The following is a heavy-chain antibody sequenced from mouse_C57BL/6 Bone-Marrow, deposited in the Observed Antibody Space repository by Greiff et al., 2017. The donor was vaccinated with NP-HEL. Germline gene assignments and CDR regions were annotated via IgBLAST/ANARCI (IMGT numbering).Heavy chain of an antibody. CDR3: ARRWLLKDYAMDY. D-gene: IGHD2-3*01. V-gene: IGHV2-2*01. CDR2: IWSGRST. J-gene: IGHJ4*01. CDR1: GFSLTSYG. Sequence: VQLQQSGPGLVQPSQSLSITCTVSGFSLTSYGVHWVRQSPGKGLEWLGVIWSGRSTDYNAAFISRLSISKDNSKSQVFFKMNSLQADDTAIYYCARRWLLKDYAMDYWGQGTSVTVSS.